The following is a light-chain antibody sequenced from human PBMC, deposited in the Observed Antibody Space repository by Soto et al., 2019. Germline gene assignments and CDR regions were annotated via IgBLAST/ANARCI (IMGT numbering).Light chain of an antibody. CDR2: EVS. CDR3: RSYAGSNNVV. V-gene: IGLV2-8*01. J-gene: IGLJ2*01. CDR1: SSDVGGYNY. Sequence: QSVLTQPPSASGSPGQSVTISCTGTSSDVGGYNYVSWYQQHPGKAPKLMIYEVSKRPSGVPDRFSGSKSGNTASLTVPGLQAEDEGDYYLRSYAGSNNVVFGGRTKLTVL.